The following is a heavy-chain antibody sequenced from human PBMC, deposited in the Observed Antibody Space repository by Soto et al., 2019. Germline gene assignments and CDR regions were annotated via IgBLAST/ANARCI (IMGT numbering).Heavy chain of an antibody. CDR1: GFTFGSYA. CDR3: AKELAFGYLLYGGGLGV. Sequence: EVRLLESGGGLVQRGGSLRLSCAASGFTFGSYAMSWVRQASGKGLEWVSVISASGGTTYYADSVKGRVTISRDNSKNSLYLQMNSLRAEETAVYFCAKELAFGYLLYGGGLGVWGQGTTVTVSS. D-gene: IGHD3-10*01. CDR2: ISASGGTT. V-gene: IGHV3-23*01. J-gene: IGHJ6*02.